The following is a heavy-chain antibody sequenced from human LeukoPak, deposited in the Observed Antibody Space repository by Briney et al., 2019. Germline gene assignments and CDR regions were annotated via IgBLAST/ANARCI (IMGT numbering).Heavy chain of an antibody. V-gene: IGHV4-39*01. J-gene: IGHJ3*02. CDR2: IYYNGNT. Sequence: PSATLSLTCNVSGGSIGGHTFYWDWIRQPPGNGLEWFVAIYYNGNTFYNPPRKSRVAISIDMSESQFSLHLSSVTAADTAIYYCARLTALAGHRGAFDIWGPGTMVTVSS. CDR1: GGSIGGHTFY. D-gene: IGHD6-19*01. CDR3: ARLTALAGHRGAFDI.